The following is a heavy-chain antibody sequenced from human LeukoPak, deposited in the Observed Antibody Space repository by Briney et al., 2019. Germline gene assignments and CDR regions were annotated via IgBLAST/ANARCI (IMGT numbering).Heavy chain of an antibody. Sequence: SQTLSLTCTVSGGSISSGSYYWGWIRQPPGKGLEWFGSIYYSGSTYSNPSLKSRVTISVDPSKNQFSLKLSSVTAADTAVYYCARGLFDSSGYYQLYYFDYWGQGTLVTVSS. CDR3: ARGLFDSSGYYQLYYFDY. CDR2: IYYSGST. J-gene: IGHJ4*02. CDR1: GGSISSGSYY. D-gene: IGHD3-22*01. V-gene: IGHV4-39*01.